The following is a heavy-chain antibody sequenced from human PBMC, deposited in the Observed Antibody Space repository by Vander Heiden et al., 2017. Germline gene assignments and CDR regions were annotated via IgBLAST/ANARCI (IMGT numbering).Heavy chain of an antibody. Sequence: EVQLEQSGAEVRKLGETLKISCQGSGYRFTDYWTGWVRQVGGQGLEWVAIIYPYASETRYSPSFQGRVTISADKSVSTAYLEWSRLKASDSGLYYCVVRGVYGMDVWGQGTTVSVSS. D-gene: IGHD3-10*01. J-gene: IGHJ6*02. CDR1: GYRFTDYW. CDR3: VVRGVYGMDV. V-gene: IGHV5-51*01. CDR2: IYPYASET.